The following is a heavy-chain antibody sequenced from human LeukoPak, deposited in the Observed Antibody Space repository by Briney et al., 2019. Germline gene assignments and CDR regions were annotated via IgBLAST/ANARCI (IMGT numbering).Heavy chain of an antibody. CDR3: ARGRGSSSWYRGVFFDY. D-gene: IGHD6-13*01. J-gene: IGHJ4*02. Sequence: SETLSLTCAVYGGSFSGYYWSWIRQPPGKGLERIGEINHSGSTNYNPSLKSRVTISVDTSKNQFSLKLSSVTAADTAVYYCARGRGSSSWYRGVFFDYWGQGTLVTVSS. CDR1: GGSFSGYY. V-gene: IGHV4-34*01. CDR2: INHSGST.